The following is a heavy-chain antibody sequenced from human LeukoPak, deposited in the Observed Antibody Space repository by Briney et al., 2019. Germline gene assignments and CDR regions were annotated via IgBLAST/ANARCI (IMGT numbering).Heavy chain of an antibody. CDR2: ISSSGRTI. D-gene: IGHD2-15*01. V-gene: IGHV3-11*01. CDR1: RFTFSDYY. Sequence: GGYLTLSCAASRFTFSDYYMSWIRQAPGKGLEWVSYISSSGRTIYHADSEQGRFTISRDNAKDSLYLQMNSLRAEDTAVYYCAREYCSGGSCFVDPWGQGCLVTVSS. J-gene: IGHJ5*02. CDR3: AREYCSGGSCFVDP.